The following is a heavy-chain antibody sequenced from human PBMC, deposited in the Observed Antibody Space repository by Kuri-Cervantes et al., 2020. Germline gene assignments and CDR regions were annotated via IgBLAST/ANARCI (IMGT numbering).Heavy chain of an antibody. CDR3: AHSPWSSGWFYFDY. D-gene: IGHD6-19*01. CDR2: ISAYNGNT. J-gene: IGHJ4*02. V-gene: IGHV1-18*01. CDR1: GYTFTSYG. Sequence: ASVKVSCKASGYTFTSYGISWVRQAPGQGLKWMGWISAYNGNTNYAQKLKGRVTMTTDTSTSTAHMELRRLRSDDTAVYFCAHSPWSSGWFYFDYWGQGTLVTVSS.